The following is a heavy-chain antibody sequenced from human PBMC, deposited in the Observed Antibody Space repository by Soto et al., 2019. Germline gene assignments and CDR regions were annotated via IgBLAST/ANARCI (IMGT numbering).Heavy chain of an antibody. D-gene: IGHD5-18*01. CDR2: IYYNGNT. CDR3: ARDHSDTDVFDI. J-gene: IGHJ3*02. V-gene: IGHV4-59*01. CDR1: GGSITGYY. Sequence: QVQLLESGPGLVKPSETLSLSCAVSGGSITGYYWSWLRQSPGKRLEWIGYIYYNGNTKYNPSLKRRVTISVDASKNQLSLKLKSVTAADTAVYYCARDHSDTDVFDIWGQGTVVTVSS.